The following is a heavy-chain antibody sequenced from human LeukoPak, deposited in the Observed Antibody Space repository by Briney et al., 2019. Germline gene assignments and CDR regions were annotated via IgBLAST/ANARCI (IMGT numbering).Heavy chain of an antibody. D-gene: IGHD6-19*01. Sequence: LPGGSLRLSCAASGFTFSNYGMTWVRQAPGKGLEWVSTFSGSGGSTYFADSVKGRFTISRDDSKNTLYLQMNSLRAEDTAVYYCAKAQYSSARDAFDIWGQGTMVTVSS. V-gene: IGHV3-23*01. J-gene: IGHJ3*02. CDR1: GFTFSNYG. CDR3: AKAQYSSARDAFDI. CDR2: FSGSGGST.